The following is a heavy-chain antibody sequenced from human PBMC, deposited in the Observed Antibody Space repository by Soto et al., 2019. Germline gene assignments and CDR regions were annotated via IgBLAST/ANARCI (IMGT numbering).Heavy chain of an antibody. V-gene: IGHV1-69*13. D-gene: IGHD6-6*01. CDR3: ARDQRAGIAARPRDYYYGMDV. J-gene: IGHJ6*02. Sequence: ASVKVSCKASGGTFSSYAISWVRQAPGQGLEWMGGIIPIFGTANYAQKFQGRVTITADESTSTAYMELSSLRSEDTAVYYCARDQRAGIAARPRDYYYGMDVWGQGTTVTVSS. CDR1: GGTFSSYA. CDR2: IIPIFGTA.